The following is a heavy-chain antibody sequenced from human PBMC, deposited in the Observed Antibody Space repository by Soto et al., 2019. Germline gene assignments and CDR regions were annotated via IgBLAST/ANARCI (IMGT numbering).Heavy chain of an antibody. D-gene: IGHD3-22*01. J-gene: IGHJ6*02. CDR1: GYTFTSYG. CDR3: ARTYHYDSGGKTYFYYGMDV. CDR2: ISAYNGNT. V-gene: IGHV1-18*01. Sequence: GASVKVSCKASGYTFTSYGISWVRQAPGQGLEWMGWISAYNGNTNYAQKLQGRVTMTTDTSTGTAYMEVSSLKSEDTAVYYCARTYHYDSGGKTYFYYGMDVWGQGTTVTVSS.